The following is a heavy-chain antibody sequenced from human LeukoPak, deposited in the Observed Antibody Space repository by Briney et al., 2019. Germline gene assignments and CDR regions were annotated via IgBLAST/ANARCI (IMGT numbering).Heavy chain of an antibody. CDR3: ARTQSYGSGSYYNVFPYYYYGMDV. J-gene: IGHJ6*02. CDR2: IIPIFGTA. D-gene: IGHD3-10*01. V-gene: IGHV1-69*13. Sequence: SVTVSCKASGGTFSSYAISWVGQPPAQGGEGMGGIIPIFGTANYAQKFQGRVTITADESTSTAYMELSSLRSEDTAVYYCARTQSYGSGSYYNVFPYYYYGMDVWGQGTTVTVSS. CDR1: GGTFSSYA.